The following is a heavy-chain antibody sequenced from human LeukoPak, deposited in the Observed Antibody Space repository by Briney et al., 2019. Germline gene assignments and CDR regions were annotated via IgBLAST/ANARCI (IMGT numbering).Heavy chain of an antibody. V-gene: IGHV5-51*01. CDR3: ARHRIQMATRHAFDI. CDR1: GYSFTNYW. D-gene: IGHD5-24*01. CDR2: IYPGDSDT. Sequence: GESLKISCKGSGYSFTNYWIGWMRQMPGKGLEWMGIIYPGDSDTRYSPSFQGQVTISADKSISTAYLQWSSLKASDTAMYYCARHRIQMATRHAFDIWGQGTMVTVSS. J-gene: IGHJ3*02.